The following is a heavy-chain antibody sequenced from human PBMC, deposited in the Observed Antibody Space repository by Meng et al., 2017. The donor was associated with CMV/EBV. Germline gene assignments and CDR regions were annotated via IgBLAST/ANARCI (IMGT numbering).Heavy chain of an antibody. J-gene: IGHJ4*02. CDR1: GGSFSGYY. CDR3: ARGTEQLDIDY. D-gene: IGHD6-13*01. V-gene: IGHV4-34*01. CDR2: INHSGST. Sequence: GSLRLSCAAYGGSFSGYYWSWIRQPPGKGLEWIGEINHSGSTNYNPSLKSRVTISVDTSKNQFSLRLSSVTAADTAVYYCARGTEQLDIDYWGQGTLVTVSS.